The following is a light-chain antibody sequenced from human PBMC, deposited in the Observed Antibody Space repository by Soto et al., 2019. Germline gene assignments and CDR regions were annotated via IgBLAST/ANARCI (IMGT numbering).Light chain of an antibody. CDR1: QSVGSY. J-gene: IGKJ5*01. V-gene: IGKV3-11*01. CDR3: QQYGSSPPIT. Sequence: EIVLTQSPATLSLSPGERATLSCRASQSVGSYLAWYQQKPGQAPRLLIYDASNRATGIPARLSGSGSGTDFTLTISSLEPEDFAVYYCQQYGSSPPITFGQGTRLEIK. CDR2: DAS.